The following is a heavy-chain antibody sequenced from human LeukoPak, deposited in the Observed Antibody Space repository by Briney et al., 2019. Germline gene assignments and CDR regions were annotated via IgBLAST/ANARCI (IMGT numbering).Heavy chain of an antibody. Sequence: GGSLRFPCAASGFTSSSYTLNWVSQAPRTGLDWVSSISSSSNYIYYADSVKGRFTISRDNAKNSLYLQMHSLRAEDTAVYYCARDVGYRSWFDPWGQGTLVIVSS. CDR1: GFTSSSYT. CDR2: ISSSSNYI. D-gene: IGHD5-18*01. V-gene: IGHV3-21*06. J-gene: IGHJ5*02. CDR3: ARDVGYRSWFDP.